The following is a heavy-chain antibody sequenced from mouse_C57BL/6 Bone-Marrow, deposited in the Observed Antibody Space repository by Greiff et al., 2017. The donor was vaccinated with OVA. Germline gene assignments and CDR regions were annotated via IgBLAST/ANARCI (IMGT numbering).Heavy chain of an antibody. J-gene: IGHJ1*03. V-gene: IGHV7-3*01. D-gene: IGHD2-5*01. CDR1: GFTFTDYY. CDR3: ARSIYYSNYVDWYFDV. CDR2: IRNKANGYTT. Sequence: EVMLVESGGGLVQPGGSLSLSCAASGFTFTDYYMSWVRQPPGKALEWLGFIRNKANGYTTEYSASVKGRFTISRDNSQSILYLQMNALRAEDSATYYCARSIYYSNYVDWYFDVWGTGTTVTVSS.